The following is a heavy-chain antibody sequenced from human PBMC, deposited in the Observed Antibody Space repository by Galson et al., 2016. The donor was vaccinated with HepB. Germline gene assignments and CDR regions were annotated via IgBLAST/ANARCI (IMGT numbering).Heavy chain of an antibody. Sequence: TLSLTCSVSSGSITSGDYYWSWIRQSPGKGLEWIGFTSYSGTTYYTPSLKSRVAISVDTSKNQLSLNLSSVTTADTAVYYCARSPDYDFWSGPAPPGFDLWDQGTLVTVSS. CDR3: ARSPDYDFWSGPAPPGFDL. CDR1: SGSITSGDYY. D-gene: IGHD3-3*01. CDR2: TSYSGTT. V-gene: IGHV4-30-4*01. J-gene: IGHJ5*02.